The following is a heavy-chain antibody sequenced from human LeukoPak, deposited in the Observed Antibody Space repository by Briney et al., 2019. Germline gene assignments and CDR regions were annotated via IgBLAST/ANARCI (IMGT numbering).Heavy chain of an antibody. Sequence: SETLSLTCSVSGGSISGHYWSWIRQPPGKGLEWIGNVFYIGSTNYNPSLKSRATISVDTSKNQFSLHLSSVTTADTAVYYCAREHIGRVVATNWFDPWGQGTLVTVSS. V-gene: IGHV4-59*11. CDR1: GGSISGHY. D-gene: IGHD2-15*01. CDR3: AREHIGRVVATNWFDP. J-gene: IGHJ5*02. CDR2: VFYIGST.